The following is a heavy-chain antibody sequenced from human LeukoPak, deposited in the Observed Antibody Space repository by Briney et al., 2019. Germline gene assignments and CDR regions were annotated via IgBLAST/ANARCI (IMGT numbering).Heavy chain of an antibody. V-gene: IGHV4-61*02. CDR2: IYTSGST. CDR1: GGSISSGSYY. CDR3: ARRYYYGSGSYDAFDI. Sequence: SETLSLTCTVSGGSISSGSYYWSWIRQPAGKGLEWIGRIYTSGSTNYNPSLKSRVTISVDTSKNQFSLKLSSVTAADTAVYYCARRYYYGSGSYDAFDIWGQGTMVTVSS. D-gene: IGHD3-10*01. J-gene: IGHJ3*02.